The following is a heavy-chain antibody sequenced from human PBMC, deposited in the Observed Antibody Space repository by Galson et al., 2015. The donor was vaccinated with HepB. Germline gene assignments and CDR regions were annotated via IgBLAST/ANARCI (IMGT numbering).Heavy chain of an antibody. CDR1: GFSFNTYG. V-gene: IGHV3-30*03. Sequence: SLRLSCAASGFSFNTYGMHWVRQAPGKGLEWVAGISHDENYRYYRDSVKDRFTISRDNSKNPLYLQMNSLRTEDTAVFYCARDGQNFWSDYRSSYSYMDVWGKGTTVTVSS. CDR3: ARDGQNFWSDYRSSYSYMDV. J-gene: IGHJ6*03. D-gene: IGHD3-3*01. CDR2: ISHDENYR.